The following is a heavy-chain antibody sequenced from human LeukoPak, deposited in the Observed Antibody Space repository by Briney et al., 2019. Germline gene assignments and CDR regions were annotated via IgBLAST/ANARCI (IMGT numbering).Heavy chain of an antibody. CDR1: GGSISSYY. J-gene: IGHJ6*03. CDR2: IYYSGST. V-gene: IGHV4-59*01. Sequence: PSETLSLTCTVSGGSISSYYWSWIRQPPGKGLDGIGYIYYSGSTNYSPSLKSRVTISVDTSKNQFSLKLRFVTATDTAVYYCARRGHDILTGYSGYYYMDVWGKGTTVTVSS. CDR3: ARRGHDILTGYSGYYYMDV. D-gene: IGHD3-9*01.